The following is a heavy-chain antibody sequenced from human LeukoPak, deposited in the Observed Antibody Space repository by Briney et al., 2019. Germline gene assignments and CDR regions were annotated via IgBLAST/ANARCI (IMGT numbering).Heavy chain of an antibody. J-gene: IGHJ3*02. V-gene: IGHV3-23*01. CDR2: ISGSGGTT. D-gene: IGHD2-2*01. CDR3: AKGRGGATCYGVFDI. Sequence: HPGGSLRLSCAASRFTFSNYAMTWVRQAPGKGLEWVSCISGSGGTTYYADSVKGRFTISRDDSKNTLYPQMNTLRAEDTAVYYCAKGRGGATCYGVFDIWGQGAMVTVSS. CDR1: RFTFSNYA.